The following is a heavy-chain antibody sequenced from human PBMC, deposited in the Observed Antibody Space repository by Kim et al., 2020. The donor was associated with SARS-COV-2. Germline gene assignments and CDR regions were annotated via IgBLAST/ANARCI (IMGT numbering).Heavy chain of an antibody. CDR2: ISGSGGST. Sequence: GGSLRLSCAASGFSFRSYAMRWVRQAPGKGLEWVSVISGSGGSTYYADSVKGRFTISRDNSKNTLYLQMNSPRAEDTAVYYCAKDQFRTYSSGWYSYYFDLWGRGTLVTVSS. CDR1: GFSFRSYA. CDR3: AKDQFRTYSSGWYSYYFDL. D-gene: IGHD6-19*01. V-gene: IGHV3-23*01. J-gene: IGHJ2*01.